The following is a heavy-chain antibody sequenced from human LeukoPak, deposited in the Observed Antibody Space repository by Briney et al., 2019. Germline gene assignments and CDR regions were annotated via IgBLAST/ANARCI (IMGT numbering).Heavy chain of an antibody. V-gene: IGHV3-30-3*02. CDR2: ISYDGSNK. CDR1: GFTFSSYA. J-gene: IGHJ4*02. Sequence: PGGSLRLSCAASGFTFSSYAMHWVRQAPGKGLEWVAVISYDGSNKYYADSVKGRFTISRDNSKNTLYLQMNSLRAEDTAVFYCAKDLTPAADGTYFDYWGQGTLVTVSS. D-gene: IGHD6-13*01. CDR3: AKDLTPAADGTYFDY.